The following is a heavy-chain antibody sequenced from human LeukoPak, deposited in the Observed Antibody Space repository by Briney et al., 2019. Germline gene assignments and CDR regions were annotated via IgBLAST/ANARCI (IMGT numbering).Heavy chain of an antibody. CDR2: INHSGST. V-gene: IGHV4-34*01. CDR3: ARGPPTDYYDSSGFYYVFDY. Sequence: TSETLSLTCAVYGGSFSGYYWSWIRQPPGKGLEWIGEINHSGSTNYNPSLKSRVTISVDTSKNQFSLKLSSVTAADTAVYFCARGPPTDYYDSSGFYYVFDYWGQGTLVTVSS. J-gene: IGHJ4*02. CDR1: GGSFSGYY. D-gene: IGHD3-22*01.